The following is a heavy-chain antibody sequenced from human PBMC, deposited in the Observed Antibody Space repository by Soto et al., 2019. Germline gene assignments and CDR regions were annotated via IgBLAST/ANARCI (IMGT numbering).Heavy chain of an antibody. V-gene: IGHV1-18*01. CDR2: ISAYNGNT. CDR3: ARYGSEEAYCGGHCSYGWYDP. CDR1: GYTFTSYG. J-gene: IGHJ5*02. Sequence: QVQLVQSGAEVKKPGASVKVSCKASGYTFTSYGISWVRQAPGQGLEWMGWISAYNGNTNYAQKLQGRVTMTTDTSTSTAYMELRSLRSDDTAVYYCARYGSEEAYCGGHCSYGWYDPWGQGTLVTVSS. D-gene: IGHD2-21*02.